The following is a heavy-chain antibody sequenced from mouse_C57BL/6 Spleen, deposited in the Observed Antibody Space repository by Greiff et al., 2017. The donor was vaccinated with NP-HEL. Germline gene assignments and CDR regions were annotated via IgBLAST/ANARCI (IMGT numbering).Heavy chain of an antibody. CDR3: ARVYYYGSRYFDY. V-gene: IGHV5-16*01. CDR1: GFTFSDYY. Sequence: DVKLVESEGGLVQPGSSMKLSCTASGFTFSDYYMAWVRQVPEKGLEWVANINYDGSSTYYLDSLKSRFIISRDNAKNILYLQMSSLKSEDTATYYCARVYYYGSRYFDYWGQGTTLTVSS. CDR2: INYDGSST. J-gene: IGHJ2*01. D-gene: IGHD1-1*01.